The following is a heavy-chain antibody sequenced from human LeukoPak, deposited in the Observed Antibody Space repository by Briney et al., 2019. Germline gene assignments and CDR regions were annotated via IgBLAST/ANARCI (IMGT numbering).Heavy chain of an antibody. D-gene: IGHD3-22*01. Sequence: PGGSLRLSCAASGFTFSSYWMSWVRQAPGKGLEWVANIKQDGSEKYYVDSVKGRFTISRDNAKNSLYLQMNSLRAEDTAVYYCARGRGYSSDALDIWGQGTMVTVSS. J-gene: IGHJ3*02. CDR3: ARGRGYSSDALDI. CDR1: GFTFSSYW. V-gene: IGHV3-7*01. CDR2: IKQDGSEK.